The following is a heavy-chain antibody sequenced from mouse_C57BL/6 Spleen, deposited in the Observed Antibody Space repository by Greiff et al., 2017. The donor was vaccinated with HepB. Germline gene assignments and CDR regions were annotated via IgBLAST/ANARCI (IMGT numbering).Heavy chain of an antibody. V-gene: IGHV1-53*01. CDR3: ATAQAIDYYAMDY. CDR1: GYTFTSYW. D-gene: IGHD3-2*02. CDR2: INPSNGGT. J-gene: IGHJ4*01. Sequence: QVHVKQPGTELVKPGASVKLSCKASGYTFTSYWMHWVKQRPGQGLEWIGNINPSNGGTNYNEKFKSKATLTVDKSSSTAYMQLSSLTSEDSAVYYCATAQAIDYYAMDYWGQGTSVTVSS.